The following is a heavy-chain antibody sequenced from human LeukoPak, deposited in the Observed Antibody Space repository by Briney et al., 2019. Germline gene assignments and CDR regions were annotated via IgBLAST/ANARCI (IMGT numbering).Heavy chain of an antibody. CDR1: GFTFSSYN. D-gene: IGHD1-14*01. CDR2: ISSSSSYI. V-gene: IGHV3-21*01. J-gene: IGHJ5*02. Sequence: GGSLRLSCAASGFTFSSYNMNWVRQAPGKGLEWVSSISSSSSYIYYADSVKGRFTISRDNAKNSLYLQMNSLRAEDTAVYYCARENLKASGGFDPWGQGTLVTVSS. CDR3: ARENLKASGGFDP.